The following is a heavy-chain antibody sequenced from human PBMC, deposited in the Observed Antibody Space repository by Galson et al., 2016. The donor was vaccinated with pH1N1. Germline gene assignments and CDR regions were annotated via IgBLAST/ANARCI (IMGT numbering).Heavy chain of an antibody. Sequence: SETLSLTCTVSSGSVSGANYYWTWIRQSAGKGLEWIGRIYFSGSTSYNPSLRGRVSISVDTSKNQFSLDLTSVTAADTAVYYCARGRAKGGAGAGSSPYSVDFWGLGTRVTVSS. D-gene: IGHD6-13*01. J-gene: IGHJ4*02. CDR1: SGSVSGANYY. V-gene: IGHV4-61*10. CDR2: IYFSGST. CDR3: ARGRAKGGAGAGSSPYSVDF.